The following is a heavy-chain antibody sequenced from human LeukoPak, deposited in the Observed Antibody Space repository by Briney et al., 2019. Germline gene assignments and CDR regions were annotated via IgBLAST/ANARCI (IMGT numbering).Heavy chain of an antibody. V-gene: IGHV1-2*02. J-gene: IGHJ4*02. Sequence: ASVKVSCKASGYTFTGYYMHWVRQAPGQGLEWMGWINPNSGGTNYAQKFQGRVTMTRDTSISTAYMELSRLRSDDTAVYYCARGYCGGDCYSTFDYWGQGTLVTVSS. CDR3: ARGYCGGDCYSTFDY. CDR1: GYTFTGYY. D-gene: IGHD2-21*02. CDR2: INPNSGGT.